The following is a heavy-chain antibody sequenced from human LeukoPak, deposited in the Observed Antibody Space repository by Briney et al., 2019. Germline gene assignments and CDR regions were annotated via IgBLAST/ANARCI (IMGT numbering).Heavy chain of an antibody. V-gene: IGHV3-21*01. D-gene: IGHD2-15*01. CDR1: GFTFSSYS. J-gene: IGHJ5*02. CDR3: ARDLGAYCSGGSCYS. Sequence: GGSLRLSCAASGFTFSSYSTNWVRQAPGKGLEWVSSISSSSSYIYYADSVKGRFTISRDNAKNSLYLQMNSLRAEDTAVYYCARDLGAYCSGGSCYSWGQGTLVTVSS. CDR2: ISSSSSYI.